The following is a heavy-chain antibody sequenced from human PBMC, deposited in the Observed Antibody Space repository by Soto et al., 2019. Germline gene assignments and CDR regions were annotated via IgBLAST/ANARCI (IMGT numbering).Heavy chain of an antibody. CDR1: GFTFSSYG. CDR2: ISYDGSNK. V-gene: IGHV3-30*18. CDR3: AKDRIVGATDYYYYGMDV. D-gene: IGHD1-26*01. J-gene: IGHJ6*02. Sequence: GGSLRLSCAASGFTFSSYGMHWVRQAPGKGLEWVAVISYDGSNKYYADSVKGRFTISRDNSKNTLYLQMNSLRAEDTAVYYCAKDRIVGATDYYYYGMDVWGQGTTVTV.